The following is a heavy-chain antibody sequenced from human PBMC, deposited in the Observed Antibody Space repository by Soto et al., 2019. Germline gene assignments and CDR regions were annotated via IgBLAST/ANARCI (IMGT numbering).Heavy chain of an antibody. Sequence: QLQLQESGSGLVKPSQTLSLTCAVSGGSISSGGYSWSWIRQPPGKGLEWIGYIYHSGSTYYNPSLKRRVTIAGDRSKNQVSLKLSAVTAADTAVYYCARARRITMVRGVRPHQYYFDYWGQGTLVTVSS. CDR3: ARARRITMVRGVRPHQYYFDY. V-gene: IGHV4-30-2*01. CDR1: GGSISSGGYS. J-gene: IGHJ4*02. D-gene: IGHD3-10*01. CDR2: IYHSGST.